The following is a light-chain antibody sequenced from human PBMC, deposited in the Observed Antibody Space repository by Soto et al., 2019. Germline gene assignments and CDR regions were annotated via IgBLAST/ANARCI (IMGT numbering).Light chain of an antibody. J-gene: IGLJ1*01. V-gene: IGLV2-14*01. CDR3: SSYFSTNTLV. CDR1: SSDVGGYNY. Sequence: SVLTQPASVSGSPGQSIDISCTGTSSDVGGYNYVSWYQQHPGKAPKYIIYDVSNRPSGVSNRFSGSKSGNTASLTISGLQSDDEADDYCSSYFSTNTLVFGTGTKVTVL. CDR2: DVS.